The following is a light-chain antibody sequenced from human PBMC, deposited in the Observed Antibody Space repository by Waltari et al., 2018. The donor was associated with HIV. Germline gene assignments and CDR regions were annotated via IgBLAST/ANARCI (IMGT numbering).Light chain of an antibody. CDR2: EVY. V-gene: IGLV2-14*01. CDR1: TSAIRAFNF. CDR3: SSYSARGFVV. J-gene: IGLJ3*02. Sequence: HSALTQPASVSGSPGQSITISCTGTTSAIRAFNFVPGYQQSPGRAPNLIIFEVYSRPSGISDRFSGSKSGVTASLTISALRAEDEADYFCSSYSARGFVVFGGGTKVTVL.